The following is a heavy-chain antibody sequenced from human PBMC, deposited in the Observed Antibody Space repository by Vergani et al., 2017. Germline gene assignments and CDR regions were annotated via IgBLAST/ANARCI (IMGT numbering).Heavy chain of an antibody. CDR2: ISWNSGSI. Sequence: EVQLVESGGGLVQPGRSLRLSCAASGFTFDDYAMHWVRQAPGKGLEWVSGISWNSGSIGYADSVKGRFTISRDNAKNSLYLQMNSLRAEDTAVYYCAKGVSSSGITIFPMDVWGKGTTVTVSS. J-gene: IGHJ6*03. V-gene: IGHV3-9*01. CDR3: AKGVSSSGITIFPMDV. CDR1: GFTFDDYA. D-gene: IGHD3-9*01.